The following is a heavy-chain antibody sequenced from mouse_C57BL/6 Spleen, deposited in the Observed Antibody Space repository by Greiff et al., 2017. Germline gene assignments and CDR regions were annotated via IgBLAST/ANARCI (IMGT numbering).Heavy chain of an antibody. V-gene: IGHV1-15*01. CDR1: GYTFTDYE. D-gene: IGHD1-1*01. CDR3: TRSLIALRSSWFAY. J-gene: IGHJ3*01. Sequence: VQLQQSGAELVRPGASVTLSCKASGYTFTDYEMHWVKQTPVHGLEWIGAIDPETGGTAYNQKFKGKAILTADKSSSTAYMELRSLTSEDSAVYYCTRSLIALRSSWFAYWGQGTLVTVSA. CDR2: IDPETGGT.